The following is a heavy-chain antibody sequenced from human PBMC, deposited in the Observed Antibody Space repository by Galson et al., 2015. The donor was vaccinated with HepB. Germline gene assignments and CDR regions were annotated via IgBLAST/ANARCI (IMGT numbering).Heavy chain of an antibody. V-gene: IGHV2-5*01. CDR2: IYWNDDK. D-gene: IGHD7-27*01. J-gene: IGHJ4*02. CDR1: GFSPSTSGVA. CDR3: ARSRKLGMNFDY. Sequence: PALVKPTQALTLTCTFSGFSPSTSGVAVGWIRQPPGKALEWLALIYWNDDKRYSPSLKSRVTITKDTSKNQVVLTLTNMDPMDTGTYYCARSRKLGMNFDYWGQGTLVTVSS.